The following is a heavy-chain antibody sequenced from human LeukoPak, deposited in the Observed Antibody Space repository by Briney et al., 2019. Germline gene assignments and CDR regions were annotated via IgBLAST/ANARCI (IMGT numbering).Heavy chain of an antibody. D-gene: IGHD6-19*01. CDR3: ARVEIAVAAYYYYYYMDV. J-gene: IGHJ6*03. CDR2: INPSGGST. V-gene: IGHV1-46*01. Sequence: VASVKVSCKASGYTFTSYYMHWVRQAPGQGLEWMGIINPSGGSTSYAQKFQGRVTMTRDTSTSTAYMELRSLRSDDTAVYYCARVEIAVAAYYYYYYMDVWGKGTTVTVSS. CDR1: GYTFTSYY.